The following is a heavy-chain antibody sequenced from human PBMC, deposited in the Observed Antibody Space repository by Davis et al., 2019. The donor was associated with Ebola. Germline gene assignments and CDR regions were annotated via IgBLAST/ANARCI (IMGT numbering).Heavy chain of an antibody. D-gene: IGHD5-18*01. J-gene: IGHJ4*02. CDR3: TGTHYTFRSGSSDY. CDR1: GFTFSNYA. V-gene: IGHV3-15*07. CDR2: IKNKIHGGTT. Sequence: GESLKISCAASGFTFSNYAMHWVRQAPGKGLEWVGRIKNKIHGGTTDYAAPVKDRFVISRDDSKNTLYLQIDSLKTEDTARYYCTGTHYTFRSGSSDYWGQGTLLIVSS.